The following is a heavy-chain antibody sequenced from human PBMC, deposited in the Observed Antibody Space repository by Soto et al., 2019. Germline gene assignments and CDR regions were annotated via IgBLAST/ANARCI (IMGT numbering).Heavy chain of an antibody. CDR1: GLTFSSHW. Sequence: EVQLVESGGGLVQPGGSLRLSCAASGLTFSSHWMHWVRQAPGKGLVWVSRIDSDGSRTNYADSVKGRFTISRDNAKITVYLQMNSLRVEETAVYYCARGVRGAYGLDIWGQGTMVTVSS. CDR2: IDSDGSRT. V-gene: IGHV3-74*01. J-gene: IGHJ3*02. D-gene: IGHD2-21*01. CDR3: ARGVRGAYGLDI.